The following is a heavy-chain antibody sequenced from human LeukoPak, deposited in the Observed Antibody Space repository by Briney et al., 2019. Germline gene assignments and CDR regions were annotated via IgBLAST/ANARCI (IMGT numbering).Heavy chain of an antibody. CDR3: ARDRAKTASFDY. CDR1: GFTFSSYA. V-gene: IGHV3-30*04. J-gene: IGHJ4*02. CDR2: ISYDGSNK. D-gene: IGHD1-26*01. Sequence: GGSLRLSCAASGFTFSSYAMHWVRQAPGKGLEWVAVISYDGSNKYYADSVKGRFTISRDNSKNTLYLQMNSLRAEDTAVYYCARDRAKTASFDYWGQGTLVTVSS.